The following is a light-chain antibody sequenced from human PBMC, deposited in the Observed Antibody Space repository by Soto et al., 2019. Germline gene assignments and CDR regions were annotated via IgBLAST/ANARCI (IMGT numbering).Light chain of an antibody. CDR2: EGS. V-gene: IGLV2-23*01. Sequence: QSALTQPASVSGSPGQSITISCTGTSSDVGSYNLVSWYQQHTGKAPKLMIYEGSKRPSGVSNRFSGSKSGNTASLTISGLQAEDEADYYCCSYAGSSTPWVFGGGTKLTVL. CDR3: CSYAGSSTPWV. CDR1: SSDVGSYNL. J-gene: IGLJ3*02.